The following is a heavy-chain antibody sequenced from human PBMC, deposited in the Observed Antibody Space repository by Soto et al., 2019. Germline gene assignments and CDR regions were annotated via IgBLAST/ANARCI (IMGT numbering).Heavy chain of an antibody. J-gene: IGHJ4*02. CDR1: GFTFSSYA. CDR2: ISINGQGI. Sequence: GGSLRLSCAASGFTFSSYAMSWVRQAPGKWLEWVSAISINGQGIYYADSVRGRFTISRDNSRNTVFLHMDSLRAEDTAVYYCAKDRAYPRDYFHYWGQGXLVTVYS. V-gene: IGHV3-23*01. CDR3: AKDRAYPRDYFHY.